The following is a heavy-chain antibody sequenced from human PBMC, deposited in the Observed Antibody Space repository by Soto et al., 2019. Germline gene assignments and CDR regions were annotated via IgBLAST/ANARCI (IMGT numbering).Heavy chain of an antibody. J-gene: IGHJ4*02. D-gene: IGHD2-2*01. CDR1: GYTFASYA. Sequence: ASVKVSCKASGYTFASYAISWMRQAPGQGLEWMGWISAYNGNTNYAQKLQGRVTMTTDTSTSTAYMELRSLRSDDTAVYYCARDGSRGGYCISTSCSGSIDYWGQ. CDR3: ARDGSRGGYCISTSCSGSIDY. CDR2: ISAYNGNT. V-gene: IGHV1-18*01.